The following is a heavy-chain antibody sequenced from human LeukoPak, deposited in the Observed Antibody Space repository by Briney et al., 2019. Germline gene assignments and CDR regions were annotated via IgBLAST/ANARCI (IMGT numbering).Heavy chain of an antibody. CDR3: ARAAPPNYYGSGSYSATIDY. CDR2: IYYSGST. CDR1: GGSISSYY. Sequence: TSETLSLTCTVSGGSISSYYWSWIRQPPGKGLEWIGYIYYSGSTNYNPSLKSRVTISVDTSKNQFSLKLSSVTAADTAVYYCARAAPPNYYGSGSYSATIDYWGQGTLVTVSS. V-gene: IGHV4-59*01. J-gene: IGHJ4*02. D-gene: IGHD3-10*01.